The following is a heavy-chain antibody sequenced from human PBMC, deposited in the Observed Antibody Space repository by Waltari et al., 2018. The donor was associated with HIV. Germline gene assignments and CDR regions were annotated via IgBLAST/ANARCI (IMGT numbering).Heavy chain of an antibody. J-gene: IGHJ4*02. D-gene: IGHD2-15*01. V-gene: IGHV4-4*07. Sequence: GKGLEWIGRIHSSGSTNYNPSLKSRVTMSVDTSKNQFSLKVTSVTAADTAVYYCARGQYCSGGSCYAAFDYWGQGTLVTVSS. CDR3: ARGQYCSGGSCYAAFDY. CDR2: IHSSGST.